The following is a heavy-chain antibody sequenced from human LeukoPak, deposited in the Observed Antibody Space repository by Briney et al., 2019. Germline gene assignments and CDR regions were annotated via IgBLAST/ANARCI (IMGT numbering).Heavy chain of an antibody. CDR2: INGSGGST. V-gene: IGHV3-23*01. CDR1: GFTFSSYA. Sequence: GGSLRLSCAASGFTFSSYAMSWVRQAPGKGLEWVSAINGSGGSTYYAGSVKGRFTISRDNSKNTLYLQMNSLRAEDTAVYYCAKVKMDTAYNFGEYYFDYWGQGTLVTVSS. J-gene: IGHJ4*02. CDR3: AKVKMDTAYNFGEYYFDY. D-gene: IGHD5-18*01.